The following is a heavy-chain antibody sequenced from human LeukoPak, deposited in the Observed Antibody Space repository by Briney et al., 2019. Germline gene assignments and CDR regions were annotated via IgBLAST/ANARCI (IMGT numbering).Heavy chain of an antibody. J-gene: IGHJ5*02. V-gene: IGHV1-24*01. CDR3: ATGYSSGWYHSNWFDP. D-gene: IGHD6-19*01. CDR1: GYTLTELS. CDR2: FDPEDGET. Sequence: ASVKVSCKVSGYTLTELSMHWVRQAPGKGHEWLGGFDPEDGETIYAQKFQGRVTMTEDTSTDTAYMELSSLRSEDTAVYYCATGYSSGWYHSNWFDPWGQGTLVTVSS.